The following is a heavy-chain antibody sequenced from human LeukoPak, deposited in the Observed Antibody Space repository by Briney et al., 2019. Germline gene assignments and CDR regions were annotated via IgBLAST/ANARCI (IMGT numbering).Heavy chain of an antibody. D-gene: IGHD6-13*01. CDR3: ARGLTGYSSSWYWFDP. CDR2: MNPNSGNT. CDR1: GYTFTSYG. J-gene: IGHJ5*02. Sequence: GASVKVSCKASGYTFTSYGISWVRQAPGQGLEWMGWMNPNSGNTGYAQKFQGRVTITRNTSISTAYMELSSLRSEDTAVYYCARGLTGYSSSWYWFDPWGQGTLVTVSS. V-gene: IGHV1-8*03.